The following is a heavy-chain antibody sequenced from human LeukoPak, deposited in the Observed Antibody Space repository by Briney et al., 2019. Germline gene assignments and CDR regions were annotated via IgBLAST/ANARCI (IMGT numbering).Heavy chain of an antibody. CDR1: GGSISSGGYY. CDR2: IYYSGST. CDR3: ARGNYYYDSSGYYSPVLYFDY. J-gene: IGHJ4*02. Sequence: PSETLSLTCTVSGGSISSGGYYWSWIRQHPGKGLEWIGYIYYSGSTYYNPSLKSRVTISVDTSKNQFSLKLSPVTAADTAVYYCARGNYYYDSSGYYSPVLYFDYWGQGTLVTVSS. D-gene: IGHD3-22*01. V-gene: IGHV4-31*03.